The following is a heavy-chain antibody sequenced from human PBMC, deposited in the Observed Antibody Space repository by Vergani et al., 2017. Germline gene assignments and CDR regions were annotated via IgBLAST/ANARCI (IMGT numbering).Heavy chain of an antibody. J-gene: IGHJ6*03. CDR1: GGTFSSYA. CDR3: ARGHYDFWSGYDYYYYYMDV. V-gene: IGHV1-69*12. Sequence: QVQLVQSGAEVKKPGSSVKVSCKASGGTFSSYAISWVRQAPGQGFEWMGGIIPIFATANYAQKFQGRVTITADESTSTAYMELSSLRSEDTAVYYCARGHYDFWSGYDYYYYYMDVWGKGTTVTVSS. CDR2: IIPIFATA. D-gene: IGHD3-3*01.